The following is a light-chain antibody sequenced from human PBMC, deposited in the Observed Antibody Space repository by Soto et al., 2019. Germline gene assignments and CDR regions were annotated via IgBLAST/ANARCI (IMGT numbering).Light chain of an antibody. CDR1: YSNTGDNS. J-gene: IGLJ3*02. Sequence: QSVLTQPPSVSAAPGQRVTISCSGSYSNTGDNSVSWYQQLPGKAPKLLIYYDDLLPSGVSDRFSGSKSGTSASLAISGLQSEDEADYYCAAWDVSLNGWVFGGGTKLTVL. CDR2: YDD. CDR3: AAWDVSLNGWV. V-gene: IGLV1-36*01.